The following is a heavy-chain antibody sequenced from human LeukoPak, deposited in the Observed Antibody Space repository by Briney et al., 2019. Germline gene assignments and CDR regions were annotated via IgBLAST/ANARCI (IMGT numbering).Heavy chain of an antibody. V-gene: IGHV1-69*04. D-gene: IGHD7-27*01. CDR2: IIPILGIA. Sequence: AVNVSCKASVGTFSSYAISWVRQAPGQGLEWMGRIIPILGIANYAQKFQGRVTITADKSTSTAYMELSSLRSEDTAVYYCASRSELGIGSYFDYWGQGTLVTVSS. CDR3: ASRSELGIGSYFDY. J-gene: IGHJ4*02. CDR1: VGTFSSYA.